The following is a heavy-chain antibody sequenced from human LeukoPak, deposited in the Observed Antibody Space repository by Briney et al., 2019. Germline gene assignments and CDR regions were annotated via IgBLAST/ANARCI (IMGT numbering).Heavy chain of an antibody. V-gene: IGHV3-23*01. CDR1: GFTLSTYW. D-gene: IGHD6-13*01. J-gene: IGHJ1*01. CDR3: AKGPGPYSSSWYGAEYFQH. Sequence: GGSLRLSCAASGFTLSTYWMTWIRQAPGKGLEWVSAISGSGGSTYYADSVKGRFTISRDNSKNTLYLQMNSLRAEDTAVYYCAKGPGPYSSSWYGAEYFQHWGQGTLVTVSS. CDR2: ISGSGGST.